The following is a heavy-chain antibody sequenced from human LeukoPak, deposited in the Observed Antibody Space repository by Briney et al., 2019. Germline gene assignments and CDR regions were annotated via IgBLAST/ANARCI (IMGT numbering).Heavy chain of an antibody. CDR2: IYYSGST. CDR1: GGPISSGGYS. Sequence: SETLSLTCAVSGGPISSGGYSWSWIRQPPGKGLEWIGYIYYSGSTYYNPSLKSRVTISVDTSKNQFSLKLSSVTAADTAVYYCAGGGSSAHFDYWGQGTLVTVSS. V-gene: IGHV4-30-2*03. D-gene: IGHD6-6*01. CDR3: AGGGSSAHFDY. J-gene: IGHJ4*02.